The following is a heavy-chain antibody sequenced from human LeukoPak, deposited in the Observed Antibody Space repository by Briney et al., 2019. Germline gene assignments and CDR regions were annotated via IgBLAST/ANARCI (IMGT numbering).Heavy chain of an antibody. CDR1: GFTFSSYA. V-gene: IGHV3-23*01. J-gene: IGHJ4*02. CDR2: ISGSGGST. D-gene: IGHD2-15*01. CDR3: AKAGAVVVVAAKYFDY. Sequence: PGGSLGLSCAASGFTFSSYAMSWVRQAPGKGLEWVSAISGSGGSTYYADSVKGRFTISRDNSKNTLYLQMNSLRAEDTAVYYCAKAGAVVVVAAKYFDYWGQGTLVTVSS.